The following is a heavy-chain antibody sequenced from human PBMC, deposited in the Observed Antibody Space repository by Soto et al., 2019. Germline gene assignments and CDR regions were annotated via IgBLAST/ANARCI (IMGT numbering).Heavy chain of an antibody. CDR2: FYKSGNT. Sequence: SETLSLTCTVSGASISNYYWSWIRQPPGKGLEWIGYFYKSGNTNYNPSLKSRVTISVDRSKNQFSLKLSSVTAADTAVYYCARASTTVTTLDYWGQGTLVTVSS. D-gene: IGHD4-17*01. J-gene: IGHJ4*02. V-gene: IGHV4-59*12. CDR1: GASISNYY. CDR3: ARASTTVTTLDY.